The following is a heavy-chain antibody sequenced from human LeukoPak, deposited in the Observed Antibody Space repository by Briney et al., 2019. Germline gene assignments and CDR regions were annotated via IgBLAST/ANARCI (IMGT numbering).Heavy chain of an antibody. J-gene: IGHJ4*02. V-gene: IGHV1-2*02. CDR2: INPNRGGT. CDR1: GYTFTGYY. CDR3: ARGSEGSYYRPNFDY. Sequence: ASVKVSCKASGYTFTGYYMHWVRQAPGQGLEWMGWINPNRGGTNYAQKFQGRVTMTRDTSISTAYMELSRLRSDDTAVYYCARGSEGSYYRPNFDYWGQGTLVTVSS. D-gene: IGHD3-10*01.